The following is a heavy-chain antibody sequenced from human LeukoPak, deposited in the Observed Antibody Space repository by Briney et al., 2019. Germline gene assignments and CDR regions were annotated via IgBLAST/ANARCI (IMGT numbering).Heavy chain of an antibody. CDR2: IYIGGST. J-gene: IGHJ4*02. V-gene: IGHV3-66*01. CDR1: GFTVSSNY. Sequence: GGSLRLSCAASGFTVSSNYMSWVRQAPGKGLEWVSSIYIGGSTYYADSVKGRFTISRDNPNNTLYLQMHSLRAEDTAVYYCAREISWFGIWGQGTLVTVSS. CDR3: AREISWFGI. D-gene: IGHD3-16*01.